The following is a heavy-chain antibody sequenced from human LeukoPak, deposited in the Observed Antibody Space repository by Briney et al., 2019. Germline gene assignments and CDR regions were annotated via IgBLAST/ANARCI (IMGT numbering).Heavy chain of an antibody. J-gene: IGHJ4*02. V-gene: IGHV1-69*04. Sequence: SVKVSCKASGYTFTGYYMHWVRQAPGQGLEWMGRIIPILGIANYAQKFQGRVTITADKSTSTAYMELSSLRSEDTAVYYCARGSLNYYDSIGVSWYFDYWGQGILVTVSS. CDR2: IIPILGIA. CDR1: GYTFTGYY. D-gene: IGHD3-22*01. CDR3: ARGSLNYYDSIGVSWYFDY.